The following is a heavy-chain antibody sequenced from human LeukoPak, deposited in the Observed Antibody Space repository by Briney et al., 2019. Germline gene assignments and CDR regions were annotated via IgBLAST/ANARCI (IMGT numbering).Heavy chain of an antibody. V-gene: IGHV4-61*02. CDR2: IYTSGST. Sequence: TLSLTCTVSGGSISSGSYYWSWIRQPAGKGLEWIGRIYTSGSTNYNPSLKSRVTISVDTSKNQFSLKLSSVTAADTAVYYCARGGYGSGFDYWGQGTLVTVSS. D-gene: IGHD3-10*01. J-gene: IGHJ4*02. CDR1: GGSISSGSYY. CDR3: ARGGYGSGFDY.